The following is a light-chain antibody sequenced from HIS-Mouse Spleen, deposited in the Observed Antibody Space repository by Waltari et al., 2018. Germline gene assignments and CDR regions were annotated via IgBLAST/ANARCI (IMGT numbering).Light chain of an antibody. CDR2: KDS. Sequence: SYELTQPPSVSVSPGQTASITCAGDAVPKQYAYWYQQKPGQAPGLVIYKDSERPSGIPERFSGSSSGTTVTLTISGVQAEDEADYYCQSADSSGTYVVFGGGTKLTVL. CDR3: QSADSSGTYVV. J-gene: IGLJ2*01. V-gene: IGLV3-25*03. CDR1: AVPKQY.